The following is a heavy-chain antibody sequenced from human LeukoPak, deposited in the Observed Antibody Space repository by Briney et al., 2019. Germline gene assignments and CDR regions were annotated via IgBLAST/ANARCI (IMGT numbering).Heavy chain of an antibody. CDR3: ARYCTSTTCPSHYYGMDV. CDR1: GFTFSSYA. Sequence: GGSLRLSCAASGFTFSSYAMTWVRQAPGQGLEWVSGNSGSGGSTYYADSVKGRFTISRDNSKNTLYLQMSSLRADDTAVYFCARYCTSTTCPSHYYGMDVWGQGTTVTVSS. J-gene: IGHJ6*02. D-gene: IGHD2-2*01. V-gene: IGHV3-23*01. CDR2: NSGSGGST.